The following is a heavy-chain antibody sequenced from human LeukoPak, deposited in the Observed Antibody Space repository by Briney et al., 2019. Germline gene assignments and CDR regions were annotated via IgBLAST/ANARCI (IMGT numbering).Heavy chain of an antibody. D-gene: IGHD5-24*01. CDR3: AKDDELQLIAFGI. V-gene: IGHV3-30*18. CDR1: GFTFSSYG. J-gene: IGHJ3*02. Sequence: PGGSLRLSCAASGFTFSSYGMHWVRQAPGKGLEWVAVISYDGSNKYYADSVKGRFTISRDNSKNTLYLQMNSLRAEDTAVYYCAKDDELQLIAFGIWGQGTMVTVSS. CDR2: ISYDGSNK.